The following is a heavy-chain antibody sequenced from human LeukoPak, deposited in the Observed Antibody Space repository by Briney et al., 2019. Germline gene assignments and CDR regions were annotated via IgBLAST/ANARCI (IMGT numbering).Heavy chain of an antibody. D-gene: IGHD3-3*01. Sequence: SETLSLTCTVSGGSISSGDYYWSWIRQPPGKGLEWIGYIYYSGSTYYNPSLKSRVTISVDTSKNQFSLKLSSVTAVDTAVYYCARTVLRFLEWLPPRPYYYYMDVWGQGTLVTVSS. V-gene: IGHV4-30-4*08. J-gene: IGHJ6*03. CDR3: ARTVLRFLEWLPPRPYYYYMDV. CDR1: GGSISSGDYY. CDR2: IYYSGST.